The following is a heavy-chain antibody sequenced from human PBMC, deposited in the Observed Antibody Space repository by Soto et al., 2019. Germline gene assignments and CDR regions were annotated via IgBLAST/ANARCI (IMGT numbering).Heavy chain of an antibody. CDR2: IYPGDSDT. Sequence: PGESLKISCKGSGYGFTSNWIGWVRQMPGKGLEWMGIIYPGDSDTRYSPSFQGQVTISADKSITTAYLQWSSLKASDTAMYYCARAQTSYSSSWYVLDYWGQGTLVTVSS. CDR1: GYGFTSNW. D-gene: IGHD6-13*01. V-gene: IGHV5-51*01. J-gene: IGHJ4*02. CDR3: ARAQTSYSSSWYVLDY.